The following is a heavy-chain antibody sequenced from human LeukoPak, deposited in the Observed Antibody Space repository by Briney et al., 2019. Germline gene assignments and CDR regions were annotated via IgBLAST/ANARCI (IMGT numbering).Heavy chain of an antibody. D-gene: IGHD2-8*01. CDR3: AKGINGYFDY. CDR2: INPSGGNT. J-gene: IGHJ4*02. V-gene: IGHV3-23*01. Sequence: GGSLRLSCAASGFTFNNYPMSWVRQAPGKGLEWVSSINPSGGNTYYADSVKGRFTISRDNSKNTLYLQVNSLRAEDTALYYCAKGINGYFDYWGQGTLVTVSS. CDR1: GFTFNNYP.